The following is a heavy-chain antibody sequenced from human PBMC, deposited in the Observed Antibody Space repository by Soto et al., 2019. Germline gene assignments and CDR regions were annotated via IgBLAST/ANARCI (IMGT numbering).Heavy chain of an antibody. J-gene: IGHJ6*03. Sequence: ASVKVSCKASGYTFTYRYLHWVRQAPGQALEWMGWMNPNSGNTGYAQKFQGRVTMTRNTSISTAYMELSSLRSEDTAVYYCARGSGSLLNYYYYMDVWGKGTTVTVSS. V-gene: IGHV1-8*02. D-gene: IGHD5-12*01. CDR2: MNPNSGNT. CDR3: ARGSGSLLNYYYYMDV. CDR1: GYTFTYRY.